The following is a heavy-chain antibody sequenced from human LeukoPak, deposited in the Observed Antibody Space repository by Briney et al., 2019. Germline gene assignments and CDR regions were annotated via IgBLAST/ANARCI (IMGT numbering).Heavy chain of an antibody. CDR1: GGSISSGGYY. J-gene: IGHJ4*02. Sequence: PSQTLSLTCTVSGGSISSGGYYWSWIRQHPGKGLEWIGYIYYSGSTYYNPSLKSRVTISVDTSKNQFSLKLSSVTAADTAVYYCAREVEDSYGLPVNWGQGTLVTVSS. D-gene: IGHD5-18*01. CDR2: IYYSGST. V-gene: IGHV4-31*03. CDR3: AREVEDSYGLPVN.